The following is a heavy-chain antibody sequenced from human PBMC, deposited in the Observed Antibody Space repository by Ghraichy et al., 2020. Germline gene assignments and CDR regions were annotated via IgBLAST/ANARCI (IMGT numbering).Heavy chain of an antibody. J-gene: IGHJ4*02. CDR2: INSDGTST. D-gene: IGHD6-13*01. CDR1: GFTFSSYW. CDR3: AKGSTGYSSSWHDY. Sequence: ETLSLTCASSGFTFSSYWMHWVRQAPGKGLVWVSRINSDGTSTSYADSVKGRFTISRDNAKNTLYLQMNSLRAEDTAVYYCAKGSTGYSSSWHDYWGQGMLVTVSS. V-gene: IGHV3-74*01.